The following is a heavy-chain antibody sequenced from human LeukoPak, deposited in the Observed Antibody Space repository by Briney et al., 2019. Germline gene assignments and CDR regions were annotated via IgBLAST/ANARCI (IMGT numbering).Heavy chain of an antibody. CDR3: ARRHGDYYFDY. V-gene: IGHV5-51*01. CDR2: IYPGDSDT. J-gene: IGHJ4*02. CDR1: GYKFMTYW. D-gene: IGHD4-17*01. Sequence: GESLKISCEASGYKFMTYWIGWVRQMPGKGLEWMGIIYPGDSDTRYSPSFQGQVTISADKSITTAYLQWSSLKASDTAMYYCARRHGDYYFDYWGQGTLVTVSS.